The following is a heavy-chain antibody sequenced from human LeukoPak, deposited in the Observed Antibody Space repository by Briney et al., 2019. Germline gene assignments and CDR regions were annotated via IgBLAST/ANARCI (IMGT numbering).Heavy chain of an antibody. CDR1: GFTFNNYA. J-gene: IGHJ5*02. CDR3: AKSGTSDWDWFDP. D-gene: IGHD2-21*01. Sequence: GGSLRLSCAASGFTFNNYAMNWVRQAPGKGLEWVSIVTSDGLTTNYADSVRGRFTVSRDNSKNRAYLQINSLRAEDTAIYYCAKSGTSDWDWFDPWGQGTLVTVSS. V-gene: IGHV3-23*01. CDR2: VTSDGLTT.